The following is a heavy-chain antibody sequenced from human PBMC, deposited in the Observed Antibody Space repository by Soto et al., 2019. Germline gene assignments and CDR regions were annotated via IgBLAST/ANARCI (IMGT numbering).Heavy chain of an antibody. CDR2: ISGNGGST. V-gene: IGHV3-64*01. D-gene: IGHD5-12*01. CDR1: GFTFSSYA. CDR3: ARGSNGYHFDY. Sequence: EVQLVESGGGLVQPGGSLRLSCAASGFTFSSYAMHWVRQAPGKGLEYVSTISGNGGSTDYANSVKGRFTISRDNSKNTLYLQMGSLRAEDMAVYYCARGSNGYHFDYWGQGTLVTVSS. J-gene: IGHJ4*02.